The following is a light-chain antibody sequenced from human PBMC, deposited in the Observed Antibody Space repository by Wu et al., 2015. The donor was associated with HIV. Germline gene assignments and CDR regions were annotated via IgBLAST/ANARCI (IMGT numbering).Light chain of an antibody. V-gene: IGKV3-15*01. CDR2: GAS. CDR1: QSVGTK. J-gene: IGKJ3*01. Sequence: EIEMTQSPLILSVSPGARVSLSCRASQSVGTKLAWYQQKLAQAPRLLMHGASTRANGVPARFSGSGSGTDFTLTISSLQSEDVGVYFCQQYKDWPPFTFGPGTTVEIK. CDR3: QQYKDWPPFT.